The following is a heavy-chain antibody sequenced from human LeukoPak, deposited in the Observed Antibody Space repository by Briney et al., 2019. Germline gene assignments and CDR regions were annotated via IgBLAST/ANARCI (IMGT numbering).Heavy chain of an antibody. CDR3: ARSLAYCGGDCNNWFDP. J-gene: IGHJ5*02. V-gene: IGHV1-69*06. CDR2: IIPIFGTA. CDR1: GGTFSSYA. Sequence: EASVKVSCKASGGTFSSYAISWVRRAPGQGLEWMGGIIPIFGTANYAQKFQGRVTITADKSTSTAYMELSSLRSEDTAVYYCARSLAYCGGDCNNWFDPWGQGTLVTVSS. D-gene: IGHD2-21*02.